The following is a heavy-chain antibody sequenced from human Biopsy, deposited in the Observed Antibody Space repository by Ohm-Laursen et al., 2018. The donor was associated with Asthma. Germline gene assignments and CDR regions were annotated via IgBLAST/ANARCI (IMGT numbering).Heavy chain of an antibody. D-gene: IGHD1-14*01. V-gene: IGHV2-70*04. Sequence: TQTLTLTCSFSGFSLSSSGANVNWIRQPPGKALEWLARIDWEEDKFYSTSLRTRFTISKGPSEDQVVLTMTNMGPVDTATYYCTRHNDYWGPGILVTVSS. CDR2: IDWEEDK. CDR1: GFSLSSSGAN. CDR3: TRHNDY. J-gene: IGHJ4*02.